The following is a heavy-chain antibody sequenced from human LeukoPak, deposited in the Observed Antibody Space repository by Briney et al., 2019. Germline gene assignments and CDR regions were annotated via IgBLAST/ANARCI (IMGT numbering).Heavy chain of an antibody. CDR2: ISGSGGST. Sequence: GGSLRLSCAASGFTFSSYAMSWVRQAPGKGLEWVSAISGSGGSTYYADSVKGRFTISRDNSKNTLYLQMNSLRAEDTAVYYCAKPIIIAAAGRGSAFDIWGQGTMVTVSS. V-gene: IGHV3-23*01. D-gene: IGHD6-13*01. CDR3: AKPIIIAAAGRGSAFDI. J-gene: IGHJ3*02. CDR1: GFTFSSYA.